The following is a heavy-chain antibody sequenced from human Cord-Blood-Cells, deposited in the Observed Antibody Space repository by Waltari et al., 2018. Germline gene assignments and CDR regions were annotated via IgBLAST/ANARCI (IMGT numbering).Heavy chain of an antibody. CDR3: ARDRGIAASYWYFDL. CDR2: MHAGNGNA. V-gene: IGHV1-3*01. Sequence: QVQLVQSGAEVKKPGASVKVSCKASGYTFTSYAMHSVRQAPGQRLAWMGWMHAGNGNAKYSQKFQGRVTITRDTSASTAYMDLSSLRSEDTAVYYCARDRGIAASYWYFDLWGRGTLVTVSS. D-gene: IGHD6-13*01. J-gene: IGHJ2*01. CDR1: GYTFTSYA.